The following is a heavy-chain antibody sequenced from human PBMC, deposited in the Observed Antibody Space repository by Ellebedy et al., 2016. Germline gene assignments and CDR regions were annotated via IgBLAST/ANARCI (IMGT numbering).Heavy chain of an antibody. V-gene: IGHV3-23*01. Sequence: GESLKISXAASGFTFSTYAMSWVRQAPGKRLEWVSALSGSGGSTYYADSVKGRFTISRDNSKNTLYLQMNSLRGEDTALYYCAKGFSCGTPYRAFDIWGPGTMVTVSS. J-gene: IGHJ3*02. CDR1: GFTFSTYA. CDR3: AKGFSCGTPYRAFDI. D-gene: IGHD1-26*01. CDR2: LSGSGGST.